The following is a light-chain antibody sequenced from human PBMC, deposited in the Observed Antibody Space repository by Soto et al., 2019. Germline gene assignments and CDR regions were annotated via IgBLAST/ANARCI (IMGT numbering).Light chain of an antibody. CDR1: LSLSSR. CDR2: KAS. CDR3: QQYNSYSGT. J-gene: IGKJ1*01. Sequence: DIQLTQSPSTLSASVGDRVTLTCRASLSLSSRLAWYQQKPGKAPKLLIYKASSLESGVPSRFSGSGSGTEFTLTISSLQPDDFATYYCQQYNSYSGTFGQGTKVDIK. V-gene: IGKV1-5*03.